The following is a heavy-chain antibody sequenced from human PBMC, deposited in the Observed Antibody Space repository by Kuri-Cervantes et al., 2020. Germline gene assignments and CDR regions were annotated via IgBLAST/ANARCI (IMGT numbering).Heavy chain of an antibody. Sequence: GESLKISCAASGFTFSSYGMHWVRQAPGKGLEWVSYISSSGSTIYYADSVKGRFTISRDNAKNSLYLQMNSLRAEDTAVYYCARSWELLGWFDPWGQGTLVTVSS. CDR3: ARSWELLGWFDP. V-gene: IGHV3-48*04. CDR1: GFTFSSYG. D-gene: IGHD1-26*01. J-gene: IGHJ5*02. CDR2: ISSSGSTI.